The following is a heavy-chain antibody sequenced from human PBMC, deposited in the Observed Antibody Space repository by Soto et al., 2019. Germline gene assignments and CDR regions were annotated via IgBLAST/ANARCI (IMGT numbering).Heavy chain of an antibody. D-gene: IGHD5-18*01. V-gene: IGHV5-10-1*03. Sequence: EVQLVQSGAEVKKPGESLRISCKGSGYSFTNYWISWVRQMPGKGLEWMGRIGPSDSYTNYSPSFQGHVTISADKSLSTAYLQWSSLKASDTAMYYCAREGEARDGYSAYWGQGSLVTVSS. CDR2: IGPSDSYT. CDR3: AREGEARDGYSAY. CDR1: GYSFTNYW. J-gene: IGHJ4*02.